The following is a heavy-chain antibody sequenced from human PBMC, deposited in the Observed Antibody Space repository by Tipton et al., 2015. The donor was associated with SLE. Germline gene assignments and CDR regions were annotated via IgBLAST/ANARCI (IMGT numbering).Heavy chain of an antibody. CDR1: GGSISSHY. CDR2: ITNSGST. V-gene: IGHV4-4*09. D-gene: IGHD3-10*01. Sequence: TLSLTCTVSGGSISSHYWSWIRQPPGKGLEWIGFITNSGSTDYNPSLKSRVSISIDTSENQFSLKLTSVTAADTAVCYCARAVWFGELSFDRWGQGTLVTVSS. CDR3: ARAVWFGELSFDR. J-gene: IGHJ4*02.